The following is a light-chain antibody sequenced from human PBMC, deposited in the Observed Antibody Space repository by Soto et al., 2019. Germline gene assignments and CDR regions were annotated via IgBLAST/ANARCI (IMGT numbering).Light chain of an antibody. CDR1: SSDVGAYNY. CDR2: DVS. J-gene: IGLJ1*01. V-gene: IGLV2-14*01. CDR3: SSYTSATTYV. Sequence: QSALTQPASVSGSPGQSITISCTGTSSDVGAYNYASWYQQYPGEAPKVIIYDVSHRPAGVSNRFSGSKSGNTASLTISGLHTQDEADYYCSSYTSATTYVVGTGTKVTVL.